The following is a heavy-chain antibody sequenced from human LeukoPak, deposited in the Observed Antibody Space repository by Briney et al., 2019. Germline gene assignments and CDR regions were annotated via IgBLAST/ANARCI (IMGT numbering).Heavy chain of an antibody. CDR3: AKDSAFIAAAATDY. D-gene: IGHD6-13*01. Sequence: GGSLRLSCAASGFTFSSYGMSWVRQAPGGGLEWVSAISGSGGSTYYADSVKGRFTISRDNSKNTLYLQMNSLRAEDTAVYYCAKDSAFIAAAATDYWGQGTLVTVSS. V-gene: IGHV3-23*01. CDR1: GFTFSSYG. J-gene: IGHJ4*02. CDR2: ISGSGGST.